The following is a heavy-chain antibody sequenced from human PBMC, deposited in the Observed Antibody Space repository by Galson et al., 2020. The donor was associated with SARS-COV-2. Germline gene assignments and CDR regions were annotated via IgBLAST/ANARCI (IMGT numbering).Heavy chain of an antibody. Sequence: GGSLRLSCAASGFTFSSYWMSWVRQAPGKGLEWVANIKQDGSEKYYVDSVKGRFTISRDNAKNSLYLQMNSLRAEDTAVYYCAREHYYYDKTTRRSVYLCYFDYWGQGTLVTVSS. J-gene: IGHJ4*02. CDR2: IKQDGSEK. D-gene: IGHD3-22*01. V-gene: IGHV3-7*01. CDR1: GFTFSSYW. CDR3: AREHYYYDKTTRRSVYLCYFDY.